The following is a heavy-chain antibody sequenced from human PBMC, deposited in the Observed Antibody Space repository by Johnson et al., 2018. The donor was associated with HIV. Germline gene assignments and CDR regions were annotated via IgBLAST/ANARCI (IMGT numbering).Heavy chain of an antibody. J-gene: IGHJ3*02. D-gene: IGHD3-10*01. Sequence: VQLVESGGGVVQPGRSLRLSCAASGFIFSSYAMHWVLQAPGKGLEWVAVISYDGSDKYYADSVKGRFTISRDNSKNTLYLQMNSLRAEDTAVYYCARVLRITQAFDIWGQGTMVTVSS. V-gene: IGHV3-30-3*01. CDR3: ARVLRITQAFDI. CDR2: ISYDGSDK. CDR1: GFIFSSYA.